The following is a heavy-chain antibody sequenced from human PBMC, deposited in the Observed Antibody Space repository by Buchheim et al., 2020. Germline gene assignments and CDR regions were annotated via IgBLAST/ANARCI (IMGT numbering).Heavy chain of an antibody. J-gene: IGHJ4*02. V-gene: IGHV3-48*04. D-gene: IGHD4-11*01. CDR3: ATYSDSIPY. Sequence: EVQLVESGGGLVQPGGSLRLSCAASGFTFRIYSMSWVRQAPGKGLEWVSYISSSSGSTIYYADSVKGRFTISRDNAKNSLFLQMNSLRADDTAAYYCATYSDSIPYWGQGTL. CDR1: GFTFRIYS. CDR2: ISSSSGSTI.